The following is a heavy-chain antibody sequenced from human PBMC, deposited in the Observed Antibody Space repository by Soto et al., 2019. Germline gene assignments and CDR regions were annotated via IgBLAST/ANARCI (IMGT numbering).Heavy chain of an antibody. V-gene: IGHV3-66*01. CDR1: GFIVSDTY. Sequence: EVQLVESGGGLVQPGGSLRLSCTASGFIVSDTYVNWVRQAPGKGLEWVSVISNRGDTHYADSVRGRFSLSRDISDNTLHLQMNNLRVEDTAVYYCARAPRYCRAGSCSITGDAYDIWGQGTMVTVSS. J-gene: IGHJ3*02. CDR3: ARAPRYCRAGSCSITGDAYDI. CDR2: ISNRGDT. D-gene: IGHD2-15*01.